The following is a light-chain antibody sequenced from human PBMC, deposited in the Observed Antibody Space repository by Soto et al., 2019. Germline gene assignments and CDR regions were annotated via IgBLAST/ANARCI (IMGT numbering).Light chain of an antibody. J-gene: IGKJ5*01. CDR3: QHYDSLPIT. V-gene: IGKV3-20*01. CDR1: QSVGSK. CDR2: GAS. Sequence: EIVMTQSPDTLSVSPGERATLSCRASQSVGSKLSWYQQKLGQAPRLLIYGASSRATGIPDRFSGSGSGTDFTLTISRLEPEDFAVFYCQHYDSLPITFGQGTRLEIK.